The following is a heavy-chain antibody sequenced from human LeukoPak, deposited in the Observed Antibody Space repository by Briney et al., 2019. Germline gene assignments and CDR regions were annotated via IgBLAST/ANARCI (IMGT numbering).Heavy chain of an antibody. V-gene: IGHV4-39*01. CDR1: GGSIRSSYYY. CDR2: ISHSGST. Sequence: SETLSLTCTVSGGSIRSSYYYWGWIRQPPGKGLEWIGSISHSGSTSYNPSLKSRVIISVDTSKNQFSLRLSSVTAADTAVYYCARPGYRNAYVYWGQGTLVTVSS. J-gene: IGHJ4*02. D-gene: IGHD3-16*01. CDR3: ARPGYRNAYVY.